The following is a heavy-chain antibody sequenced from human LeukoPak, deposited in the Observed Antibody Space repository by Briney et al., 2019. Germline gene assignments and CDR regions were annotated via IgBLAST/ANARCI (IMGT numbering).Heavy chain of an antibody. Sequence: PGGSLRLSCAASGFTFSSYWMSWVRQAPGKGLEWIGEINHSGSTNYNPSLKSRVTISVDTSKNQFSLKLSSVTAADTAVYYCARPPVYDFWSGYVGGYYMDVWGKGTTVTVSS. V-gene: IGHV4-34*01. CDR1: GFTFSSYW. CDR2: INHSGST. D-gene: IGHD3-3*01. J-gene: IGHJ6*03. CDR3: ARPPVYDFWSGYVGGYYMDV.